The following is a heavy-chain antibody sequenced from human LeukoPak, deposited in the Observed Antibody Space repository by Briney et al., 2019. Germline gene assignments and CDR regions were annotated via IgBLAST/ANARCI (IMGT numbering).Heavy chain of an antibody. CDR2: MSSDGIKT. V-gene: IGHV3-30*04. D-gene: IGHD1-1*01. CDR3: AKDHAGTGRAFEY. J-gene: IGHJ4*02. CDR1: GFNFRTCG. Sequence: GGSLRLSSATSGFNFRTCGVHWVRQAPGKGLEWVALMSSDGIKTYYADSMKGRFTISRDSSKDPLYLQMSRLRHDDTAIYYCAKDHAGTGRAFEYWGQGTLVTVSS.